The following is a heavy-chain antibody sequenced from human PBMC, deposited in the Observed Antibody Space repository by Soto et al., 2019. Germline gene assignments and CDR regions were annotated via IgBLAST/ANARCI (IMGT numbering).Heavy chain of an antibody. Sequence: ASSLRLSCAGSGFTFAGYGMDWVPQAPGQGLEWVAVISYDGSDKYYGDSVKGRFTISRDDSKNTLYLQMNSLRVEDTAIYYGAKTAGYDYVWGSSGLDPWGQGT. CDR1: GFTFAGYG. CDR3: AKTAGYDYVWGSSGLDP. V-gene: IGHV3-30*18. J-gene: IGHJ5*02. D-gene: IGHD3-16*01. CDR2: ISYDGSDK.